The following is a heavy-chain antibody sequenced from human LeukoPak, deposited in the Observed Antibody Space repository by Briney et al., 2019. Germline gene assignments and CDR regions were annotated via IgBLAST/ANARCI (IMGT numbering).Heavy chain of an antibody. CDR2: IYYSGST. CDR3: ARLKGTYYDILTGMGYFDL. Sequence: SETLSLTCTVSGGSISSSSYYWGWIRQPPGKGLEWIGSIYYSGSTYYNPSLKGRVTISVDTSKNQFSLKLSSVTAADTAVYYCARLKGTYYDILTGMGYFDLWGRGTLVTVSS. CDR1: GGSISSSSYY. V-gene: IGHV4-39*01. D-gene: IGHD3-9*01. J-gene: IGHJ2*01.